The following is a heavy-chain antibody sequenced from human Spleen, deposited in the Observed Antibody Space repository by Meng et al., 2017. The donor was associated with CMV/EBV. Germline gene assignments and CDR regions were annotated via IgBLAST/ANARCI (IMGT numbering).Heavy chain of an antibody. V-gene: IGHV1-2*02. CDR2: INPNSGGT. D-gene: IGHD4-17*01. CDR3: ARDRTGRYGDLNWFDP. J-gene: IGHJ5*02. CDR1: GSTFTGYH. Sequence: GSTFTGYHMHWVRQAPGQVLEWMGWINPNSGGTNYAQKFQGRVTMTRDTSISTAYMELSSLRSDDTAVYYCARDRTGRYGDLNWFDPWGQGTLVTVSS.